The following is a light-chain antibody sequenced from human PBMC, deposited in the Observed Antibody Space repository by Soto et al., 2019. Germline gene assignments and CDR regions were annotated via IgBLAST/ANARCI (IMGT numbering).Light chain of an antibody. CDR3: QQYYSYPRT. CDR1: QGISRY. V-gene: IGKV1-8*01. J-gene: IGKJ1*01. CDR2: AAS. Sequence: AIRMTQSPSSLPAYTGDRVTITFRASQGISRYLAWYKQKPGKAPKILIYAASTLQSGVPSRFRGSGSGTDFTLTISCLKSEDFETYYCQQYYSYPRTFGQGTKVDIK.